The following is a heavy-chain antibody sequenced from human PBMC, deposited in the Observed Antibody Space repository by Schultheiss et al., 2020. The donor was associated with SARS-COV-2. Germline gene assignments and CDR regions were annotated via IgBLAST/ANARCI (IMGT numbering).Heavy chain of an antibody. CDR3: ARERPMDV. V-gene: IGHV4-38-2*02. D-gene: IGHD6-6*01. Sequence: SETLSLTCAVSGYSISSGYYWGWIRQPPGKGLEWIGSIYHSGSTYYNPSLKSRVTISVDTSKNQFSLKLSSVTAADTAVYYCARERPMDVWGQGTTVTVSS. J-gene: IGHJ6*02. CDR2: IYHSGST. CDR1: GYSISSGYY.